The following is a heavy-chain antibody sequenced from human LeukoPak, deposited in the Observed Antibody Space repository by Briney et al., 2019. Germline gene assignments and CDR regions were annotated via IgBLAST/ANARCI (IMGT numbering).Heavy chain of an antibody. J-gene: IGHJ4*02. D-gene: IGHD6-6*01. Sequence: GGSLRLSCATSGFTFSPYPMHWVRQAPGKGLEWVAVIAYDGGNIFYAPSVRGRFTISRDNSRDTLSLQMNSLKVEDTALYYCVRDPSARFYFDYWGQGTLVTVSS. CDR3: VRDPSARFYFDY. CDR1: GFTFSPYP. CDR2: IAYDGGNI. V-gene: IGHV3-30*03.